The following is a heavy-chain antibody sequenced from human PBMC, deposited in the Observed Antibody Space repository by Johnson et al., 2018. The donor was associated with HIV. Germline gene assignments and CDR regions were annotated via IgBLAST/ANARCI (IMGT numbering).Heavy chain of an antibody. D-gene: IGHD3-22*01. CDR1: GFTFSSYA. V-gene: IGHV3-30*04. CDR2: ISYDGSNK. CDR3: ANLVYECVITAFDI. Sequence: QVQLVESGGGVVQPGRSLRLSCAASGFTFSSYAMHWVRQAPGKGLEWVAVISYDGSNKYYADSMKGRSTISRDNTKNTLYLQINSLETDDTAVYYGANLVYECVITAFDIWGQGTMVTVSS. J-gene: IGHJ3*02.